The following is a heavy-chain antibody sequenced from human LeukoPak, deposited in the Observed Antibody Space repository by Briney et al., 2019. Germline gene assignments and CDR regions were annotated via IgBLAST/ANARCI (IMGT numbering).Heavy chain of an antibody. Sequence: ASVKVSCTASGYTFTSYFIHWVRQAPGQRLECMGWINTANGNTKYSQNFQGRVTITRDTSASTVYMDLNSLRSEDTAVYYCARDYGSYGDYKFTPWGQGTLVTVSS. CDR2: INTANGNT. J-gene: IGHJ5*02. V-gene: IGHV1-3*04. CDR1: GYTFTSYF. D-gene: IGHD4-17*01. CDR3: ARDYGSYGDYKFTP.